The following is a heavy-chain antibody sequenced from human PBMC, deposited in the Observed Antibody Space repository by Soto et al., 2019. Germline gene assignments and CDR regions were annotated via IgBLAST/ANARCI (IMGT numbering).Heavy chain of an antibody. CDR2: IYYSGST. CDR3: ASLAGNWFDP. J-gene: IGHJ5*02. CDR1: GGSICSGGYY. Sequence: SETPSLTCTVSGGSICSGGYYWSWIRQHPGKGLEWIGYIYYSGSTYYNPSLKSRVTISVDTSKNQFSLKLSSVTAADTAVYYCASLAGNWFDPWGQGTLVTVSS. D-gene: IGHD3-3*02. V-gene: IGHV4-31*03.